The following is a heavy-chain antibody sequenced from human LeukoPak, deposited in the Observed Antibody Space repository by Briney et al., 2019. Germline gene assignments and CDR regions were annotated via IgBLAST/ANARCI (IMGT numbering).Heavy chain of an antibody. CDR2: IIPIFGTA. J-gene: IGHJ5*02. Sequence: SVKVSCKASGGTFSSSAVSWVRQAPGQGLEWMGRIIPIFGTANYAQKFQGRVTITTDESTSTAYMELSSLRSEDTAVYYCARGLRGGLVPADPWGQGTLVTVSS. CDR3: ARGLRGGLVPADP. D-gene: IGHD2-2*01. CDR1: GGTFSSSA. V-gene: IGHV1-69*05.